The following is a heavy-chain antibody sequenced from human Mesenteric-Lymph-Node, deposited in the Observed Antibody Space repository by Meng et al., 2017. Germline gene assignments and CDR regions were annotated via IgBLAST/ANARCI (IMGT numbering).Heavy chain of an antibody. CDR3: ARTPRRGYSYGYGLNNWFDP. CDR2: INHSGST. V-gene: IGHV4-34*01. D-gene: IGHD5-18*01. CDR1: GGSFSGYY. Sequence: SETLSLTCAVYGGSFSGYYWSWIRQPPGKGLEWIGEINHSGSTYYNPSLKSRVTISVDTSKNQFSLKLSSVTAADTAVYYCARTPRRGYSYGYGLNNWFDPWGQGTLVTVSS. J-gene: IGHJ5*02.